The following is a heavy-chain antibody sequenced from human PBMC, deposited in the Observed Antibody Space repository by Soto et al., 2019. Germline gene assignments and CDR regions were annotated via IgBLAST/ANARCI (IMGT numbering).Heavy chain of an antibody. CDR2: IYYSGST. V-gene: IGHV4-39*07. CDR3: TRGGDPYKTGH. D-gene: IGHD2-21*01. J-gene: IGHJ4*02. CDR1: GGSISSSSYY. Sequence: PSETLSLTCTVSGGSISSSSYYWGWIRQPPGKGLEWIGNIYYSGSTYYNPSLKGRVTMSVDTSKNQFSLKLTSVNTADTAIYYCTRGGDPYKTGHWGQGTLVTVSS.